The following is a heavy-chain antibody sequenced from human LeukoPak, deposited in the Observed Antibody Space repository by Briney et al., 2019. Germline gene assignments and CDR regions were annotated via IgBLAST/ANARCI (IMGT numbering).Heavy chain of an antibody. J-gene: IGHJ4*02. CDR2: ISGSGGTT. Sequence: PGGSLRLSCAASGFAFSDYPMNWVRQPPGKGLGWVSTISGSGGTTYYADSVKGRFTISRDNYKNTLFLQLNSLRAEDTAVYYCATKPTYGGYTDYWGQGTLVTVSS. CDR3: ATKPTYGGYTDY. D-gene: IGHD4-17*01. V-gene: IGHV3-23*01. CDR1: GFAFSDYP.